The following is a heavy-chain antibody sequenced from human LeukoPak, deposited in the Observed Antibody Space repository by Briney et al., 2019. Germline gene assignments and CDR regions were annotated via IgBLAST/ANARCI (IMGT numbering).Heavy chain of an antibody. J-gene: IGHJ4*02. CDR3: TRNRPETPLGY. Sequence: PGGSLRLSCAASGFTFSDYYMSWIRQAPGKGLEWVSYISSSSSYTNYAVSVKGRFTISRDSSRNTLFLQMNSLRPEDTAVYHCTRNRPETPLGYWGQGTLVTVSS. V-gene: IGHV3-11*03. CDR1: GFTFSDYY. D-gene: IGHD1-14*01. CDR2: ISSSSSYT.